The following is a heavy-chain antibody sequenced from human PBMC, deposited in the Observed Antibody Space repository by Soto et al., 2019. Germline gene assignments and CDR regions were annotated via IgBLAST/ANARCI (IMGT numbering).Heavy chain of an antibody. CDR3: ARVWRHYDSSDGGDY. Sequence: QVQLVQSGAEVKKPGSSVKVSCKASGGTFSSYTISWVRQAPGQGLEWMGRIIPILGIANYAQKFQGRVTITADKSTSTAYMEQSSLRSEDTAVYYCARVWRHYDSSDGGDYWGQGTLVTVSS. CDR1: GGTFSSYT. CDR2: IIPILGIA. D-gene: IGHD3-22*01. J-gene: IGHJ4*02. V-gene: IGHV1-69*02.